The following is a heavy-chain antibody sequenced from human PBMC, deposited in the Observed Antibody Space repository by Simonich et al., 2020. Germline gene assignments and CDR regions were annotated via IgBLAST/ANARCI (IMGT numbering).Heavy chain of an antibody. CDR1: GFTFSSYA. Sequence: QVQLVESGGGVVQPGSSLRLSCAASGFTFSSYAMHWVRQAPGKGLGWVAFNSYDGRNKYYADTGKGRFTISRDNSKNTLYLQMNSLRAEDTAVYYCARDGERYCGGDCYSYFDYWGQGTLVTVSS. V-gene: IGHV3-30*07. CDR2: NSYDGRNK. J-gene: IGHJ4*02. CDR3: ARDGERYCGGDCYSYFDY. D-gene: IGHD2-21*02.